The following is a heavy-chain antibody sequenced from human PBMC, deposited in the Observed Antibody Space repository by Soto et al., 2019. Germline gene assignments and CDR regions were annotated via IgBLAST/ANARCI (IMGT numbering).Heavy chain of an antibody. CDR2: IFANGHT. Sequence: SETLSLTCIVSGGSISEKYWNWVRQPPGKGLEWIGLIFANGHTDYNPSLKSRVTMSVDASKNQFSLRLTSMAAADTAVYYCVASLAASGLNWLDPWGRGTLVTVS. D-gene: IGHD6-13*01. V-gene: IGHV4-4*07. J-gene: IGHJ5*02. CDR3: VASLAASGLNWLDP. CDR1: GGSISEKY.